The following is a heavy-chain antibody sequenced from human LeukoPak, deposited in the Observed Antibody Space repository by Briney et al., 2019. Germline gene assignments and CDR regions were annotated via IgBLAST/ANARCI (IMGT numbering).Heavy chain of an antibody. CDR2: INPSGGST. V-gene: IGHV1-46*01. CDR1: GYTFTSYY. J-gene: IGHJ5*02. D-gene: IGHD3-10*01. CDR3: ARERFTMVRGVMGWFDP. Sequence: ASVKVSCKASGYTFTSYYMHWVRQAPGQGLEWMGIINPSGGSTSYARKFQGRVTMTRDTSTSTVYMELSSLRSEDTAVYYCARERFTMVRGVMGWFDPWGQGTLVTVSS.